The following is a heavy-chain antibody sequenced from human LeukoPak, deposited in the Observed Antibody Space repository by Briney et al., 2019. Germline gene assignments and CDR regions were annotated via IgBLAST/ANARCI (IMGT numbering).Heavy chain of an antibody. V-gene: IGHV1-8*01. D-gene: IGHD3-16*01. CDR1: GYTFTSYD. Sequence: ASVKVSCKASGYTFTSYDVNWVRQAPGQGLEWMASMNPNNGNTAYARKFQGRVTMTRNTSIGTAYLELSALRSEDTAVYYCARLHWESGGIYFYYYMDVWGKGTTVTVSS. CDR2: MNPNNGNT. J-gene: IGHJ6*03. CDR3: ARLHWESGGIYFYYYMDV.